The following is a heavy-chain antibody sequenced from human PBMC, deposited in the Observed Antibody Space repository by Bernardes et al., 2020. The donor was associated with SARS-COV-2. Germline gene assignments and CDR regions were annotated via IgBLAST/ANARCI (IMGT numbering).Heavy chain of an antibody. CDR3: ARGASSGYRIDY. J-gene: IGHJ4*02. Sequence: VEPLFLSCAASGFIFSSSWMHWVRQVPGRGLVWLSRIKSDGSTTNYADPVKGRFTISRDNAKNTLWLQMNSLRDEDTAMYYCARGASSGYRIDYWGPGTLVTVSS. D-gene: IGHD6-25*01. CDR1: GFIFSSSW. V-gene: IGHV3-74*01. CDR2: IKSDGSTT.